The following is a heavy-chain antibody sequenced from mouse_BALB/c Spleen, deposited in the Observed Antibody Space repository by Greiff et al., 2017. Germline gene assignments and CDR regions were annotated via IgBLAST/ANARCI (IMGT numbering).Heavy chain of an antibody. CDR1: GYTFTSYY. D-gene: IGHD2-14*01. CDR2: IYPGNVNT. V-gene: IGHV1S56*01. CDR3: ARAYYRYDGPAMDY. Sequence: QVQLQQSGPELVKPGASVRISCKASGYTFTSYYIHWVKQRPGQGLEWIGWIYPGNVNTKYNEKFKGKATLTADKSSSTAYMQLSSLTSEDSAVYSCARAYYRYDGPAMDYWGQGTSVTVSS. J-gene: IGHJ4*01.